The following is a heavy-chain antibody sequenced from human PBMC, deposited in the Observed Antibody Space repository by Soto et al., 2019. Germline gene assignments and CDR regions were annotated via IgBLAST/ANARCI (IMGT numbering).Heavy chain of an antibody. Sequence: ALRPSCAASAFTFSSDRLNWFRQAPWKVMEWGSSISSSSSYIYYADSVKVRFTISRDNAKNSLYLQMNSLRAEDTAVYYCARANTYYYGSGSPTRYNWFDPWGQGTLVTDSS. V-gene: IGHV3-21*01. J-gene: IGHJ5*02. CDR1: AFTFSSDR. CDR3: ARANTYYYGSGSPTRYNWFDP. D-gene: IGHD3-10*01. CDR2: ISSSSSYI.